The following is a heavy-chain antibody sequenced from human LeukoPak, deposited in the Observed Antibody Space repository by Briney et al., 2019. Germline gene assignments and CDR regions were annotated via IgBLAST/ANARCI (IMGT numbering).Heavy chain of an antibody. Sequence: SQTLSLTCGISGDSVSSNSAAWNWSKPSPSRGLEWLGRTYYRSKWYNDYAVSVKSRITIHPDTSQNQYSLQLNSVTPEDTAVYCCARATFDWLLPPYYFDYWGQGTLVTVSS. CDR2: TYYRSKWYN. V-gene: IGHV6-1*01. D-gene: IGHD3-9*01. CDR1: GDSVSSNSAA. J-gene: IGHJ4*02. CDR3: ARATFDWLLPPYYFDY.